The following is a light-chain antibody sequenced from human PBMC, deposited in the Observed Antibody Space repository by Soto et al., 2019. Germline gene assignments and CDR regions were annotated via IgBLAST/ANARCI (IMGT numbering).Light chain of an antibody. J-gene: IGKJ4*01. CDR3: QKYNSAPLT. V-gene: IGKV1-27*01. CDR1: QGIANY. Sequence: DIQMTQSPSSLSASVGDRVTITCRASQGIANYLAWYQQKPWKVPELLIYAASTLQSGVPSRFSGSGSGTDFTFTISSLQPEDVATYFCQKYNSAPLTFGGGTKVEMK. CDR2: AAS.